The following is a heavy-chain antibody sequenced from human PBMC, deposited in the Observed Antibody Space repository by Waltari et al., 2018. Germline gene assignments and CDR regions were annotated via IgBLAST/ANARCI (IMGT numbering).Heavy chain of an antibody. CDR2: IIPIFGTA. D-gene: IGHD2-2*01. CDR1: GGTFSSYA. CDR3: ALPAVKGRRSYGPVNDAFDI. V-gene: IGHV1-69*13. Sequence: QVQLVQSGAEVKKPGSSVKVSCKASGGTFSSYAISWVRQAPGQGLEWMGGIIPIFGTANYAQKFQGRVTITADESTSTAYMELSSLRSEDTAVYYCALPAVKGRRSYGPVNDAFDIWGQGTMVTVSS. J-gene: IGHJ3*02.